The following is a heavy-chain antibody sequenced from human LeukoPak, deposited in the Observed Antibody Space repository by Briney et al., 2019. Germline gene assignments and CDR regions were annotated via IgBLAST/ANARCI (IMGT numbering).Heavy chain of an antibody. CDR3: ARRIAAAGIVDY. Sequence: SETLSLTCSVSGDSIYWSWVRQSPGKGLQWIGTVYYSGATNYNPSPASRVTMSLDMSKSQFSLKLSSVTAADTAVYYCARRIAAAGIVDYWGQGTLVTVSS. J-gene: IGHJ4*02. CDR2: VYYSGAT. CDR1: GDSIY. V-gene: IGHV4-59*12. D-gene: IGHD6-13*01.